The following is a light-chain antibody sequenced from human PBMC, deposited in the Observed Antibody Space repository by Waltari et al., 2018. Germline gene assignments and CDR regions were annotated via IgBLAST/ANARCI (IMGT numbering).Light chain of an antibody. Sequence: EIVLTQSPGTLSLSPGERATLSCRTSQSVGRTLAWYQQKPGQAPSLLIYGASSRATGIPDRFSGSGSGTDFSLTISRLEPEDFAVYYCQHYVRLPVTFGKGTKVEIK. V-gene: IGKV3-20*01. CDR2: GAS. CDR1: QSVGRT. J-gene: IGKJ1*01. CDR3: QHYVRLPVT.